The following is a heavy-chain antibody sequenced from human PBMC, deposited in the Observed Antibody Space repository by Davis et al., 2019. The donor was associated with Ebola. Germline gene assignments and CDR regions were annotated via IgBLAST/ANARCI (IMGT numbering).Heavy chain of an antibody. V-gene: IGHV3-48*03. CDR1: GFTFSSYE. D-gene: IGHD5-12*01. J-gene: IGHJ5*02. CDR2: ISSSGSTI. CDR3: ARSRYSGYVWFDP. Sequence: PGGSLRLSCAASGFTFSSYEMNWVRQAPGKGLEWVSYISSSGSTIYYADSVKGRFTISRDNAKNSLYLQMNSLRAEDTAVYYCARSRYSGYVWFDPWGQGTLVTVSS.